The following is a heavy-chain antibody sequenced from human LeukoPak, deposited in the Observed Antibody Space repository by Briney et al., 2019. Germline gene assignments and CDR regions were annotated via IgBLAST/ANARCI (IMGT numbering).Heavy chain of an antibody. CDR3: AKGRGFGSQSFHY. V-gene: IGHV3-43*01. Sequence: GGSLRLSCAVSGFTFDDYGMHWVRQAPGKGLEWVSLISWDGGTTYYGDSVKGRFTISRDNSKDSLYLQMNNLRTEDTAFYYCAKGRGFGSQSFHYWGQGTLVTVSS. D-gene: IGHD3-10*01. CDR1: GFTFDDYG. J-gene: IGHJ4*02. CDR2: ISWDGGTT.